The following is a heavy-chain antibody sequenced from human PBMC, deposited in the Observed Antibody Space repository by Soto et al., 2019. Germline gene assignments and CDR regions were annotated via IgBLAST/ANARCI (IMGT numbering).Heavy chain of an antibody. Sequence: GGSLRLSCAASGFTFSSYAMHWVRQAPGKGLEYVSAISSNGGSTYYANSVKGRFTISRDNSKNTLYLQMGSLRAEDMAVYYCARALDYAFDIWGQGTMVTVS. CDR3: ARALDYAFDI. V-gene: IGHV3-64*01. CDR2: ISSNGGST. D-gene: IGHD1-1*01. J-gene: IGHJ3*02. CDR1: GFTFSSYA.